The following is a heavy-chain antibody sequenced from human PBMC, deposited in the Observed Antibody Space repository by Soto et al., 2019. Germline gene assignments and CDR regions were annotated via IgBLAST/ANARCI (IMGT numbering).Heavy chain of an antibody. CDR2: IYYSGST. CDR3: ARDQGDYYGSWTYSFGMDV. V-gene: IGHV4-59*12. CDR1: GGSISSYY. D-gene: IGHD3-10*01. Sequence: SETLSLTCTVSGGSISSYYWSWIRQPPGKGLEWIGYIYYSGSTNYNPSLKSRVTISVDTSKNQFSLNLSFVTAADTAVYYCARDQGDYYGSWTYSFGMDVWGQGTTVTVSS. J-gene: IGHJ6*02.